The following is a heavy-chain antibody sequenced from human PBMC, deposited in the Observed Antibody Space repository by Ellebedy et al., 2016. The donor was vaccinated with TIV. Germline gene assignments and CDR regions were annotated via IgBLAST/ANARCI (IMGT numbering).Heavy chain of an antibody. Sequence: GESLKISCAASGFTFSSYSMNWVRQAPGKGLEWVSYISSSRSTIYYADFVKGRFTISRDNAKNSLYLQMNSLRDEDTAVYYCAKTNVMDNFGEFSHFDYWGQGTLVTVSS. J-gene: IGHJ4*02. CDR1: GFTFSSYS. D-gene: IGHD3-10*01. V-gene: IGHV3-48*02. CDR3: AKTNVMDNFGEFSHFDY. CDR2: ISSSRSTI.